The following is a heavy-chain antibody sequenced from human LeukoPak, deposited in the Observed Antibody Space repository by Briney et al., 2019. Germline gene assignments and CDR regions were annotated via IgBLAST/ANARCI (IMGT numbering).Heavy chain of an antibody. D-gene: IGHD6-19*01. CDR1: GFTFSSYA. Sequence: GGSLRLSCAASGFTFSSYAMSWVPQAPGKGLEWGSTIRGSDGITYYADSVKGRFTISRDNSKNTLYLQMNSLRAEDTAVYYCAKRCVRGWSTDAFDFWGQGTMVTVSS. J-gene: IGHJ3*01. CDR2: IRGSDGIT. V-gene: IGHV3-23*01. CDR3: AKRCVRGWSTDAFDF.